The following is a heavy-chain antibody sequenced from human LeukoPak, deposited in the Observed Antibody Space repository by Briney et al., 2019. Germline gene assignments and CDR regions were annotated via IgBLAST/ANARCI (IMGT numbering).Heavy chain of an antibody. J-gene: IGHJ4*02. CDR3: ASDTGDYGDY. V-gene: IGHV4-30-2*01. Sequence: SETLSLTCAVSGGSISSGGYSWSWIRQPPGTGLEWIAYIYHSGSTYYNPSLKSRVTISVDRSKNQFSLKLSSVTAADTAVYYCASDTGDYGDYWGQGTLVTVSS. CDR1: GGSISSGGYS. D-gene: IGHD4-17*01. CDR2: IYHSGST.